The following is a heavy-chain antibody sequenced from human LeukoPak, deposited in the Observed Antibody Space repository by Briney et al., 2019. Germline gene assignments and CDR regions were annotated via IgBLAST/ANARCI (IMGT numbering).Heavy chain of an antibody. D-gene: IGHD5-24*01. J-gene: IGHJ4*02. CDR2: INPNTGGT. V-gene: IGHV1-2*02. CDR3: ARGGHGHTQNDF. Sequence: ASVKVSCKASGYTFTDYHMHWVRQAAGQGLEWVGWINPNTGGTNYAHSFQGRVTMTRDTSINTSYMELSSLISDDTALYFCARGGHGHTQNDFWGQGTLVTVSS. CDR1: GYTFTDYH.